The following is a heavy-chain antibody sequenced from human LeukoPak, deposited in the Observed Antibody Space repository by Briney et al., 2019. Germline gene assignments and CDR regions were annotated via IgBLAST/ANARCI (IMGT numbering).Heavy chain of an antibody. Sequence: GGSLRLSCAASGFTFSAYGMHWVRQVPGKGLEWVAGVSFDGSKEDYADSVKGRFTASRDMSKNTLHLQMSSLRAEDTALYYCAKDKRHNGWFEPFDYWGQGLLVTVSS. CDR1: GFTFSAYG. CDR2: VSFDGSKE. CDR3: AKDKRHNGWFEPFDY. D-gene: IGHD6-19*01. J-gene: IGHJ4*02. V-gene: IGHV3-30*18.